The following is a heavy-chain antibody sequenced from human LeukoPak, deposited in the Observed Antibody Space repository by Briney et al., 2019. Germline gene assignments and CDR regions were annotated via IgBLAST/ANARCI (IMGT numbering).Heavy chain of an antibody. J-gene: IGHJ3*02. CDR2: IYYSGST. CDR1: GGSISSSSYY. CDR3: ARDLIYYDFWSGYYIRAFDI. V-gene: IGHV4-39*07. D-gene: IGHD3-3*01. Sequence: SETLSLTCTVSGGSISSSSYYWGWIRQPPGKGLEWIGSIYYSGSTYYNPSPKSRVTISVDTSKNQFSLKLSSVTAADTAVYYCARDLIYYDFWSGYYIRAFDIWGQGTMVTVSS.